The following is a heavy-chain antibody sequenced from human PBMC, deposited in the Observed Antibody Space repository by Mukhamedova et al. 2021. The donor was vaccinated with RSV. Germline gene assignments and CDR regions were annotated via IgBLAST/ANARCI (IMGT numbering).Heavy chain of an antibody. D-gene: IGHD1-26*01. J-gene: IGHJ1*01. V-gene: IGHV3-30*02. CDR2: IQYNGNNI. CDR3: AAEVGPTGILDY. Sequence: GKGLEWLAYIQYNGNNIYYGDAVKGRFIISRDDSQNTAFLQMSNLGVDDTAVYYCAAEVGPTGILDYWGQGTLVPVLS.